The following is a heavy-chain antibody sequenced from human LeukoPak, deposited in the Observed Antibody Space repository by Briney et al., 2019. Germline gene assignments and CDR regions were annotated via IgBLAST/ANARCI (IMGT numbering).Heavy chain of an antibody. J-gene: IGHJ4*02. V-gene: IGHV4-61*01. Sequence: KTSETLSLTCTVSGGSVSSGSYYWSWIRQPPGKGLEWIGYIYYSGSTNYNPSLKSRVTISVDTSKNQFSLKLSSVTAADTAVYYCARDPAVHYFDYWGQGTLVTVSS. CDR2: IYYSGST. D-gene: IGHD3-10*01. CDR3: ARDPAVHYFDY. CDR1: GGSVSSGSYY.